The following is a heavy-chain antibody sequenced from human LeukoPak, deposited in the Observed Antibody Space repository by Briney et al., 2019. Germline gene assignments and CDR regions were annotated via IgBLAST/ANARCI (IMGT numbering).Heavy chain of an antibody. D-gene: IGHD3-3*01. CDR3: AKLSTYDFWSGFFDY. CDR2: ISGSGGIT. Sequence: GGSLRLSCAASGFTFSNDAMSWVRQAPGKGLVWVSAISGSGGITYYADSVKGRFTISRDNSKNTLYLQMNSLRAEDTAVCYCAKLSTYDFWSGFFDYWGQGTLVTVSS. CDR1: GFTFSNDA. J-gene: IGHJ4*02. V-gene: IGHV3-23*01.